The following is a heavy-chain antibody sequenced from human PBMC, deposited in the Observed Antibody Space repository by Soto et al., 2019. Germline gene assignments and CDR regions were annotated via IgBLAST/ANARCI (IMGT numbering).Heavy chain of an antibody. CDR3: ATDSGTSDS. CDR2: IKQDGSER. J-gene: IGHJ5*01. Sequence: EVQLVESGGDLVQPGGSRRLSCSASGFTFSTYGMSWVRQAQGKGLEWVANIKQDGSERYYVDSVKGRFTISRDNAKNSLYLQMNSLRAEDTAVYYCATDSGTSDSWGQGTLVTVSS. V-gene: IGHV3-7*01. CDR1: GFTFSTYG. D-gene: IGHD1-1*01.